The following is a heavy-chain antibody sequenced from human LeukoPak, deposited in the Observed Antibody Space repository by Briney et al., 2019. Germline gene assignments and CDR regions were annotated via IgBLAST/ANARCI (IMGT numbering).Heavy chain of an antibody. CDR2: INPSGGST. CDR3: ARVPLGGSQLYSFDC. J-gene: IGHJ4*02. Sequence: ASVKVSCKASGYMFTNYYIHWVRQAPGQGLEWMGVINPSGGSTSYAEKFQGRVTMTRDTSTSTVYMELSSLRSDDTAVYYCARVPLGGSQLYSFDCWGQGTLVTVSS. V-gene: IGHV1-46*01. CDR1: GYMFTNYY. D-gene: IGHD1-26*01.